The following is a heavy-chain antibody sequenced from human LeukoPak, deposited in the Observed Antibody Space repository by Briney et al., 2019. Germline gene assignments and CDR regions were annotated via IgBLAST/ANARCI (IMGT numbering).Heavy chain of an antibody. CDR3: ARLGYSYGHNWFDP. CDR2: VYYGGST. J-gene: IGHJ5*02. V-gene: IGHV4-39*07. Sequence: PSETLSLTCTVSGGPISSPNHFWGWVRQPPGKGLEWIGSVYYGGSTNYNPSLKSRVTISVDTSKNQFSLKLSSVTAADTAVYYCARLGYSYGHNWFDPWGQGTLVTVSS. CDR1: GGPISSPNHF. D-gene: IGHD5-18*01.